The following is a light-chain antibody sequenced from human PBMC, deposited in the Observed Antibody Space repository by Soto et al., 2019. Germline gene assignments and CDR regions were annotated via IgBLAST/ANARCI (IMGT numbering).Light chain of an antibody. Sequence: DIQMTQSPSTLSASVGDRVTITCRASQSISGWLAWYQQKPGKAPTLLIYKASSLQIGVPSRFSGSGSGTEFTLTISSLQPDDFATYYCQQYNTYSITFGQGTRLEIK. CDR3: QQYNTYSIT. CDR1: QSISGW. J-gene: IGKJ5*01. V-gene: IGKV1-5*03. CDR2: KAS.